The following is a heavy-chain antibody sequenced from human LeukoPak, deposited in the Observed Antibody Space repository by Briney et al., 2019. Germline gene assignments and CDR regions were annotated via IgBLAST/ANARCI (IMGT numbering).Heavy chain of an antibody. CDR3: ARVGIAVAAVANQKTYYYYYGMDV. J-gene: IGHJ6*02. Sequence: SQTLSLTCAVSGGSISSGGYSWSWIRQPPGKGLEWIGYIYHSGSTYYNPSLKSRVTISVDRSKNQFSLKLSSVTAADTAVYYCARVGIAVAAVANQKTYYYYYGMDVWGQGTTVTVSS. CDR1: GGSISSGGYS. V-gene: IGHV4-30-2*01. CDR2: IYHSGST. D-gene: IGHD6-19*01.